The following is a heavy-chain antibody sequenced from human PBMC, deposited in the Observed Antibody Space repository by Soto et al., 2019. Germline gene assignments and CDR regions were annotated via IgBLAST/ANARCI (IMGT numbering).Heavy chain of an antibody. Sequence: GGSLRLSCAASGFTFSGYAMSWVRQAPGKGLEWVSAISGSGGSTYYADSVKGRFTISRDNSKNTLYLQMGSLRAEDMAVYYCARGITMVRGVPYYYGMDVWGQGTTVTVSS. CDR1: GFTFSGYA. J-gene: IGHJ6*02. CDR3: ARGITMVRGVPYYYGMDV. V-gene: IGHV3-23*01. CDR2: ISGSGGST. D-gene: IGHD3-10*01.